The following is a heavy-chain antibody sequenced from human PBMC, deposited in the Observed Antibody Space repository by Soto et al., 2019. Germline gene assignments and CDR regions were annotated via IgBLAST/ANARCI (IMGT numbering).Heavy chain of an antibody. CDR2: IHHSGST. Sequence: PSETLSLTCAVSGYSISSGYYWGWIRQPPWKGLEWIGNIHHSGSTYYNPSLKSRVTISVDTSKNQFSLKLSSVTAADTAVYYCARSNYVGATPNYYYYYGMDVWGQGTTVTAP. CDR3: ARSNYVGATPNYYYYYGMDV. CDR1: GYSISSGYY. D-gene: IGHD4-4*01. J-gene: IGHJ6*02. V-gene: IGHV4-38-2*01.